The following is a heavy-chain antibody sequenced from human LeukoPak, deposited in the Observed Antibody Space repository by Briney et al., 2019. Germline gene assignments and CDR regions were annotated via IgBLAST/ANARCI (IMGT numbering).Heavy chain of an antibody. J-gene: IGHJ4*02. D-gene: IGHD5-18*01. CDR2: ITTSDGNT. V-gene: IGHV3-23*01. CDR3: ARNSGYSYGLPDYFDY. CDR1: GFTFSSYT. Sequence: GGSLRLSCAASGFTFSSYTMSWVRQAPGKGLEWVSTITTSDGNTYYADSVKGRFTVSRDNSKNTLFLQMNSLRAEDTAVYYCARNSGYSYGLPDYFDYWGQGTLVTVSS.